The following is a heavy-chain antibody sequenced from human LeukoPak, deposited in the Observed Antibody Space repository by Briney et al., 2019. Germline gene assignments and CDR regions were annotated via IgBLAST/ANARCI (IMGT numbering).Heavy chain of an antibody. CDR1: GYTFTGYY. J-gene: IGHJ4*02. CDR3: ARTIIAVAGIAYNY. CDR2: INPNSGGT. Sequence: ASVKVSCKASGYTFTGYYMHWVQQAPGQGLEWMGWINPNSGGTNYAQKFQGRVTMTRDTSISTAYMELSRLRSDDTAVYYCARTIIAVAGIAYNYWGQGTLVTVSS. D-gene: IGHD6-19*01. V-gene: IGHV1-2*02.